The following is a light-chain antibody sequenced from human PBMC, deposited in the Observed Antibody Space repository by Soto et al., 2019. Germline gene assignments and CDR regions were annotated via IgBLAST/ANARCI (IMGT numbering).Light chain of an antibody. CDR1: SSNIGSNY. CDR3: AAWDDSLSGPVV. CDR2: RNN. V-gene: IGLV1-47*01. J-gene: IGLJ2*01. Sequence: QSVLTQPPSASGTPGQRVTISCYGSSSNIGSNYVYWYQQLPGTAPKLLIYRNNQRPSGVPDRFSGSKSGTSASLAISGLRSEDEADYYCAAWDDSLSGPVVFGGGTKLTVL.